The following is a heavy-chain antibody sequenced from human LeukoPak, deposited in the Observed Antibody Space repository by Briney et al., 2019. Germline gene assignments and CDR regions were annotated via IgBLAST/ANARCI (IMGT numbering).Heavy chain of an antibody. V-gene: IGHV4-4*09. D-gene: IGHD3-10*01. CDR2: ISTTGST. CDR3: ARQDGLWVGDLGGWFDF. J-gene: IGHJ5*01. CDR1: GTSISRHY. Sequence: SETLSLTCTVSGTSISRHYWSGLGHPAGLGFEWLGYISTTGSTTYNPSLEGRVTMSEDTSQNQLSLTLSSVTAADTAVYFCARQDGLWVGDLGGWFDFWGQGIQVTVSS.